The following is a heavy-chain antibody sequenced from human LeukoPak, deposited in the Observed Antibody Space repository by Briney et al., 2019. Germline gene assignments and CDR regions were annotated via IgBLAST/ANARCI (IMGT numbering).Heavy chain of an antibody. Sequence: PGGSLRLSCAASGFSVSSNYMTWIRQAPGKGLDGVSVIYSAGHTYYADSVNGRFTISRDNSKNTLYFQMNSLTDEDTAVYYCARGVGERFFDYWGQGTLVTVSS. CDR3: ARGVGERFFDY. CDR1: GFSVSSNY. V-gene: IGHV3-66*01. D-gene: IGHD3-10*01. J-gene: IGHJ4*02. CDR2: IYSAGHT.